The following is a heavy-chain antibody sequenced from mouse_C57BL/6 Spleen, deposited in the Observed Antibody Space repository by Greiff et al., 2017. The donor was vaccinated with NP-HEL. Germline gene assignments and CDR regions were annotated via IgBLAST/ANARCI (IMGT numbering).Heavy chain of an antibody. CDR1: GFSLTSYG. Sequence: QVQLKQSGPGLVAPSQSLSITCTVSGFSLTSYGVDWVRQPPGKGLEWLGVIWGGGSTNYTSAIMSRLSISKDNSKSQVFLKMNSLQTDDTAMYDGAKRSVRWLYFDVWGTGTTVTVSS. CDR2: IWGGGST. V-gene: IGHV2-9*01. CDR3: AKRSVRWLYFDV. J-gene: IGHJ1*03. D-gene: IGHD1-1*01.